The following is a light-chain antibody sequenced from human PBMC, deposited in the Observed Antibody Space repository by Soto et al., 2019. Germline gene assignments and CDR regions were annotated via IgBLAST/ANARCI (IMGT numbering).Light chain of an antibody. Sequence: QSALTQPASVSGSPGQSITISCTGTSGDVGSYNLVSWYQQHPGKAPKVMIYEGSKRPSGVSNRFSGSKSGNTASLTISGLQAEDEGDYYCCSYAGSSTYVFGTGTKVTVL. CDR1: SGDVGSYNL. CDR3: CSYAGSSTYV. CDR2: EGS. J-gene: IGLJ1*01. V-gene: IGLV2-23*01.